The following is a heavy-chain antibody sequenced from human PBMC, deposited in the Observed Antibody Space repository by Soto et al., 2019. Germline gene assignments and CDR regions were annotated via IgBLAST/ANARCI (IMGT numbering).Heavy chain of an antibody. CDR1: GCSISGYY. CDR2: MYNNGST. D-gene: IGHD2-21*02. CDR3: ARDLWGYCGTDCYPLDV. V-gene: IGHV4-59*01. J-gene: IGHJ6*02. Sequence: SETLSLTYTVSGCSISGYYWSWIRQTPGKGLKWIGYMYNNGSTVDNTSIKRRITITVDTSKKQLSLKLNSVTDADSAVYYCARDLWGYCGTDCYPLDVWGQGTTVTVS.